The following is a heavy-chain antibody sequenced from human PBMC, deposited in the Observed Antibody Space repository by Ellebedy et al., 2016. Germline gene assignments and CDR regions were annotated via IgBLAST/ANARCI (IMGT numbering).Heavy chain of an antibody. Sequence: GESLKISXTASGFTFSNYVMNWVRQAPGKGLEWVSSITSGSTYIYYADSVKGRFTISRDNAKNSLYLQMKSLRADDTAVYYRVRGVGGTSLNWFDPWGQGTPVTVSS. D-gene: IGHD3-16*01. V-gene: IGHV3-21*01. J-gene: IGHJ5*02. CDR2: ITSGSTYI. CDR3: VRGVGGTSLNWFDP. CDR1: GFTFSNYV.